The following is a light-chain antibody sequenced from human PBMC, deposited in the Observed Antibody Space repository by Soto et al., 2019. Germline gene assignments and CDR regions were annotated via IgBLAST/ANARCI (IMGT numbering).Light chain of an antibody. CDR1: SSNIGGTNY. V-gene: IGLV1-47*02. J-gene: IGLJ2*01. Sequence: QSVLTQPPSASGTPGQRVFISCSGSSSNIGGTNYAYWYQQLPGAAPKLLMHSNNLRPSGVPERISGSKSGTSASLAISGLRSEDGAVYYCASWDDRLGAVIFGGGTKLPVL. CDR2: SNN. CDR3: ASWDDRLGAVI.